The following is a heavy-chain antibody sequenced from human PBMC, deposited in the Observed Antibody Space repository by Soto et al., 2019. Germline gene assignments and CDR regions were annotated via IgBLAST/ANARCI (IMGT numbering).Heavy chain of an antibody. V-gene: IGHV1-18*01. Sequence: ASVKVSCKASGYTFTSYGISWVRQAPGQGLEWKGWISAYNGNTNYAQKLQGRVTMTTDTSTSTAYMELRSLRSDDTAVYYCERDGDSSAYYDSSGNNDYWGQGTLVTVSS. CDR2: ISAYNGNT. J-gene: IGHJ4*02. CDR3: ERDGDSSAYYDSSGNNDY. CDR1: GYTFTSYG. D-gene: IGHD3-22*01.